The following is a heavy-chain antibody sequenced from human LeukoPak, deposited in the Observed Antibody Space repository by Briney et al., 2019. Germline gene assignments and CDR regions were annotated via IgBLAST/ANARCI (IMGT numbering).Heavy chain of an antibody. CDR3: ARLRALSYYDSSGDLYYFEY. CDR2: IYYSGIT. D-gene: IGHD3-22*01. J-gene: IGHJ4*02. CDR1: GGSISSYY. V-gene: IGHV4-59*01. Sequence: SETLSLTCTVSGGSISSYYWSWLRQPPGEGLEWIGFIYYSGITDYNPSLKSRVTISVDTSKNQFSLKLTSVTAADTAVYYCARLRALSYYDSSGDLYYFEYWGQGTLVTVSS.